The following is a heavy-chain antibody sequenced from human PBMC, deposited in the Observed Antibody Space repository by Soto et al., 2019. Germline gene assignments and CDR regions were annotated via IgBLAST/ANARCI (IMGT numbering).Heavy chain of an antibody. CDR3: ARVRRKLMVYYDAFDI. CDR1: GFTFSSYG. V-gene: IGHV3-33*01. Sequence: GGSLRLSCAASGFTFSSYGMHWVRQAPGKGLEWVAVIWYDGSNKYYADSVKGRFTISRDNSKNTLYLQMNSLRAEDTAVYYCARVRRKLMVYYDAFDIWGQGTMVTVSS. D-gene: IGHD2-8*01. CDR2: IWYDGSNK. J-gene: IGHJ3*02.